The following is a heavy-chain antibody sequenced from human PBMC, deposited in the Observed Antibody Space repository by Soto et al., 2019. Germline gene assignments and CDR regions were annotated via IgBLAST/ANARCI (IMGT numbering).Heavy chain of an antibody. CDR3: ARDFLEWLPPPPPLAVAATFHY. D-gene: IGHD3-3*01. CDR1: GFTFSSYA. Sequence: VQLVESGGGVVQPGRSLRLSCAASGFTFSSYAMHWVRQAPGKGLDWVAVISYDGSNKYYADSVKGRFTISRDNSKNTLYLQMNSLRAEDTAVYYCARDFLEWLPPPPPLAVAATFHYWGQGTLVTVSS. V-gene: IGHV3-30-3*01. J-gene: IGHJ4*02. CDR2: ISYDGSNK.